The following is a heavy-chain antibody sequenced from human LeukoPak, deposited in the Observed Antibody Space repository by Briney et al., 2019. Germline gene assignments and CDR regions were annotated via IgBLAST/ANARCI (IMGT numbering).Heavy chain of an antibody. V-gene: IGHV6-1*01. CDR1: GDSVSSHNTA. CDR3: GRDSDYYASGAYYRVGFDP. Sequence: SQTLPLTCALCGDSVSSHNTAWHWITQSPSRAREGLGRTYYRSKWYNDYALSVKRRLTIKPDTSKNQFFLQLNSVTPEDTAVYCCGRDSDYYASGAYYRVGFDPWGQGTLVTVSS. J-gene: IGHJ5*02. CDR2: TYYRSKWYN. D-gene: IGHD3-10*01.